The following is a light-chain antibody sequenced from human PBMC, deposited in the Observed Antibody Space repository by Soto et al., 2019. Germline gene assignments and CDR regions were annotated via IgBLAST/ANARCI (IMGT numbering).Light chain of an antibody. CDR3: QQYGIFPWT. CDR1: ERISSTY. J-gene: IGKJ1*01. V-gene: IGKV3-20*01. Sequence: EIVLTQSPGTLSLSPGERATLSCRASERISSTYLAWYQQKPGQALRLLIYGVSTRAAGIPDRFSGSGSGTDFTLTISRLEPEDFAVYHCQQYGIFPWTFGRGTEVE. CDR2: GVS.